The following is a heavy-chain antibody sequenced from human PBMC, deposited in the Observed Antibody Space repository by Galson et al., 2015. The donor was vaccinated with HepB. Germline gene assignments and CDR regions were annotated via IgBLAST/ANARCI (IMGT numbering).Heavy chain of an antibody. CDR2: IKSKTDDGTT. Sequence: SLRLSCAASGFAFNNAWMNWVRQAPGKGLEWVGRIKSKTDDGTTDYAAPVKGRFTISRDDSRNTLYLQMNSLKTEDTAVYYCTTDKIGATINIETYYYYYVDVWGKGTTVTVAS. V-gene: IGHV3-15*07. CDR3: TTDKIGATINIETYYYYYVDV. CDR1: GFAFNNAW. D-gene: IGHD5-12*01. J-gene: IGHJ6*03.